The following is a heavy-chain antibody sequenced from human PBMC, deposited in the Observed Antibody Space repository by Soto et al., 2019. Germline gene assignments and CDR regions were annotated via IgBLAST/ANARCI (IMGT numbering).Heavy chain of an antibody. CDR1: GGSISSSSYY. D-gene: IGHD5-18*01. V-gene: IGHV4-39*01. CDR3: ARHPQIAQWIQLWLPWFDP. J-gene: IGHJ5*02. CDR2: IYYSGTT. Sequence: QLQLQESGPGLVKPSETLSLTCTVSGGSISSSSYYWGWIRQPPGKGLEWIGSIYYSGTTYYNPSLKSRVTISVDTSKNQFSLKLSSVTAADTAVYYCARHPQIAQWIQLWLPWFDPWGQGTLVTVSS.